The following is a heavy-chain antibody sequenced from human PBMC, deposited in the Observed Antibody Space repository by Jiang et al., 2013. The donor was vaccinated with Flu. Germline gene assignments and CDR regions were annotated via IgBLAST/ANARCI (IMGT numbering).Heavy chain of an antibody. CDR1: GYTFTSYG. D-gene: IGHD3-10*02. V-gene: IGHV1-18*04. CDR3: ARDRTPWDEVVPMLGY. Sequence: SVKVSCKASGYTFTSYGISWVRQAPGQGLEWMGWISAYNGNTNYAQKLQGRVTMTTDTSTSTAYMELRSLRSDDTAVYYCARDRTPWDEVVPMLGYWGQGTLVTVSS. J-gene: IGHJ4*02. CDR2: ISAYNGNT.